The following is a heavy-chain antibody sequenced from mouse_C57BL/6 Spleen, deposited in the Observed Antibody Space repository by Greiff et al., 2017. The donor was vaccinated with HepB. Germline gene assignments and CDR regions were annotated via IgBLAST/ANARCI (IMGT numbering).Heavy chain of an antibody. V-gene: IGHV1-42*01. Sequence: EVQLQESGPELVKPGASVKISCKASGYSFTGYYMNWVKQSPEKSLEWIGEINPSTGGTTYNQKFTAKATLTVDKSSSTAYMQLKSLTSEDSAVYYCAKGGFYFDYWGQGTTLTVSS. J-gene: IGHJ2*01. CDR3: AKGGFYFDY. CDR1: GYSFTGYY. CDR2: INPSTGGT.